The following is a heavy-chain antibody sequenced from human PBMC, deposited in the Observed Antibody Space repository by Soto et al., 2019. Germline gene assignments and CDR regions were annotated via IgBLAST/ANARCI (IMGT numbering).Heavy chain of an antibody. CDR2: IKQDGSDR. Sequence: GGSLRLSCAVPKFTFGDYWMSWVRQPPGKGLEWISNIKQDGSDRNYADSVKGRFTISRDNADNSMYLQMNSLRAEDMAVYYRASLSYGQLRYFDNWGQGVLVTVYS. CDR3: ASLSYGQLRYFDN. J-gene: IGHJ4*02. CDR1: KFTFGDYW. V-gene: IGHV3-7*01. D-gene: IGHD3-16*02.